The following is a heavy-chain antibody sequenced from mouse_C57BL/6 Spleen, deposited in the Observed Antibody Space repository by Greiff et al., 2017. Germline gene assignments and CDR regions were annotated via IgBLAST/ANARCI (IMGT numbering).Heavy chain of an antibody. CDR1: GFSLSTFGMG. CDR3: ARIDGLYDSMAWFAY. J-gene: IGHJ3*01. D-gene: IGHD2-4*01. V-gene: IGHV8-8*01. Sequence: QVTLKVSGPGILQPSQTLSLTCSFSGFSLSTFGMGVGWIRQPSGKGLEWLAHIWWDDDKYYNPALKSRLTISKDTSKNQVFLKIANVVTADTATYYCARIDGLYDSMAWFAYWGQGTLVTVSA. CDR2: IWWDDDK.